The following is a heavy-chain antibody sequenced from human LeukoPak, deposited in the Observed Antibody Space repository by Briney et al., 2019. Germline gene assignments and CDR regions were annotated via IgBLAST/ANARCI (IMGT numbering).Heavy chain of an antibody. D-gene: IGHD4-23*01. V-gene: IGHV3-21*01. Sequence: PGGSLRLSCAASGFTFDDYAMHWVRQAPGKGLEWVSSISSSSSYIYYADSVKGRFTISRDNAKNSLYLQMNSLRAEDTAVYYCARATTVVTIDYWGQGTLVTVSS. CDR3: ARATTVVTIDY. J-gene: IGHJ4*02. CDR1: GFTFDDYA. CDR2: ISSSSSYI.